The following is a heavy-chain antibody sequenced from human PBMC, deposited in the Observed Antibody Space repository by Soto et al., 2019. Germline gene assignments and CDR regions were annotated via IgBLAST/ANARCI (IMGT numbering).Heavy chain of an antibody. Sequence: SETLSLTCTVSGGSISSGDYYWSWIRQPPGKGLEWIGYIYYSGSTYYNPSLKSRVTISVDTSKNQFSLKLSSVTAADTAVYYCARERYSSGWHDWWFDPWGQGTLVTVSS. CDR2: IYYSGST. J-gene: IGHJ5*02. D-gene: IGHD6-19*01. CDR1: GGSISSGDYY. V-gene: IGHV4-30-4*02. CDR3: ARERYSSGWHDWWFDP.